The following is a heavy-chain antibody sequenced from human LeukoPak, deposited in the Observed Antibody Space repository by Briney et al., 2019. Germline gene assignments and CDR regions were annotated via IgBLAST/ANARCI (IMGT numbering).Heavy chain of an antibody. CDR3: ARGVLKYYYGMDV. D-gene: IGHD3-10*01. V-gene: IGHV4-59*01. CDR1: GGSISSYY. Sequence: SETLSLTCTVSGGSISSYYWSWIRQPPGKGLEWIGYIYYSGSTNYNPSLKSRVTISVDTSKNQFSLKLSSVTAADTAVYYCARGVLKYYYGMDVWGQGTTVTVSS. J-gene: IGHJ6*02. CDR2: IYYSGST.